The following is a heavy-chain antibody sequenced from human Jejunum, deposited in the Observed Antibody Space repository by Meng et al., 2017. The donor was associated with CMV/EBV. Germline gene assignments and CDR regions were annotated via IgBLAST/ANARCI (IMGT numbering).Heavy chain of an antibody. J-gene: IGHJ4*02. CDR1: GFTFSNHW. CDR3: VRAGSGGVYGLFDY. V-gene: IGHV3-74*01. Sequence: GFTFSNHWMPWVRQGPGKGLVWVSRMNGAGSDISYADSVKGRFTISRDNAKSTLYLQMNSVRAEDTGVYYCVRAGSGGVYGLFDYWGQGSLVTVSS. D-gene: IGHD5/OR15-5a*01. CDR2: MNGAGSDI.